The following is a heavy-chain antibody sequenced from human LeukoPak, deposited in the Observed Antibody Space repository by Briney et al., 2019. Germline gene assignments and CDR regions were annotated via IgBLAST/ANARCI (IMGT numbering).Heavy chain of an antibody. D-gene: IGHD6-13*01. CDR1: GYSISSGYY. V-gene: IGHV4-38-2*02. Sequence: SETLSLTCTVSGYSISSGYYWGWIRPPPGKGLEWIGSIYHSGSTYYNPSLKSRVTISVDTSKNQFSLKLSSVTAADTAVYYCAREGSGSSWYYFDYWGQGTLVTVSS. CDR3: AREGSGSSWYYFDY. J-gene: IGHJ4*02. CDR2: IYHSGST.